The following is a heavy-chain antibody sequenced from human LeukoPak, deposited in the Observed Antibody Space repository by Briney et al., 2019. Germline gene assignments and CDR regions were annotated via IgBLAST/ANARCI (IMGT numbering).Heavy chain of an antibody. J-gene: IGHJ3*02. CDR1: GGPISSGSYY. CDR3: ARGYDPSRDAFDI. D-gene: IGHD3-22*01. Sequence: SETLSLTCTVSGGPISSGSYYWSWIRQPAGKGLEWIGRIYASGSTNYNPSLKSLVTISVDMSKNQFSLKLSSVTAADTAVYYCARGYDPSRDAFDIWAQGTMVTVSS. V-gene: IGHV4-61*02. CDR2: IYASGST.